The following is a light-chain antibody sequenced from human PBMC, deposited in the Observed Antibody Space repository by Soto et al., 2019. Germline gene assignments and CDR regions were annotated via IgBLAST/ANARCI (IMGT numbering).Light chain of an antibody. J-gene: IGKJ4*01. CDR2: WAS. CDR1: QSVLHSSNNKNY. CDR3: HQYYSVPLT. V-gene: IGKV4-1*01. Sequence: DIVMTQSPDSLAVSLGERATINSKSSQSVLHSSNNKNYLSWYQQKPGQPPKLLIHWASTRESGVPERFSGSGSGTEFTLTISSLQAEDVAVYFCHQYYSVPLTFGGGTKVEIK.